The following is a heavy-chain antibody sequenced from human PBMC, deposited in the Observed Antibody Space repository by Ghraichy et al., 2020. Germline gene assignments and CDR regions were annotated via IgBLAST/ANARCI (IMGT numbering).Heavy chain of an antibody. D-gene: IGHD5-12*01. V-gene: IGHV1-69*04. CDR2: IIPILGIA. Sequence: KVSCKASGGTFSSYAISWVRQAPGQGLEWMGRIIPILGIANYAQKFQGRVTITADKSTSTAYMELSSLRSEDTAVYYCARDIEDSGYEGIDYWGQGTLVTVSS. CDR3: ARDIEDSGYEGIDY. CDR1: GGTFSSYA. J-gene: IGHJ4*02.